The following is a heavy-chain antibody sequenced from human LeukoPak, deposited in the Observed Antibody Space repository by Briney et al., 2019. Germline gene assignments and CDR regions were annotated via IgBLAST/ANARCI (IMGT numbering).Heavy chain of an antibody. J-gene: IGHJ4*02. Sequence: GESLKISCKGSGYNFPIYWIGWLRQMPGKGLEWMGIIYPGDSDTRYSPSFQGQVTISADKSINTAYLQWSSLKASDTAMYYCARPSTSGIFREFDCWGQGTLVTVSS. CDR2: IYPGDSDT. CDR1: GYNFPIYW. D-gene: IGHD1-26*01. CDR3: ARPSTSGIFREFDC. V-gene: IGHV5-51*01.